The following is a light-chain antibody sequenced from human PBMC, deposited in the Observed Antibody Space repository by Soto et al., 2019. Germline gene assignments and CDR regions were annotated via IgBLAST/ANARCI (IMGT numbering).Light chain of an antibody. CDR2: DVS. J-gene: IGLJ2*01. V-gene: IGLV2-11*01. CDR3: CSYAGSYTI. Sequence: QSALTQPRSVSGSPGQSVTISCTGTSSDVGGYDFVSWYQQYPGKVPKLIIYDVSQRPSGVPDRFSASKSDNTASLTISGLEDGDEADYSGCSYAGSYTIFGGGTKLTVL. CDR1: SSDVGGYDF.